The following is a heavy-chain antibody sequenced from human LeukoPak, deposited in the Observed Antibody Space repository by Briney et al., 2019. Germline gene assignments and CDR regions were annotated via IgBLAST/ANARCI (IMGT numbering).Heavy chain of an antibody. CDR3: ARDQYCSGGSCYAEIDY. J-gene: IGHJ4*02. D-gene: IGHD2-15*01. Sequence: SVTASCTASGGTFSSYAISWVRQAPGQGLEWMGRIIPILGIANYAQRFQGRVTITADKSTSTAYMELSSLRSEDTAVYYCARDQYCSGGSCYAEIDYWGQGTLVTVSS. CDR2: IIPILGIA. CDR1: GGTFSSYA. V-gene: IGHV1-69*04.